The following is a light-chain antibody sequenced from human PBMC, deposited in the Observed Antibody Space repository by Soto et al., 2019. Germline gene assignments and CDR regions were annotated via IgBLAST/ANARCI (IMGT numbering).Light chain of an antibody. J-gene: IGKJ1*01. CDR2: GAS. Sequence: IVMTQSPATLSVSPGERATLSCRARQSISSNLAWYQQQPGQAPRLLIYGASTRATGIPARFSGSGSGTEFTLTISSLQSEDFAVYYCQKYNNWPRTFGQGTKVDIK. V-gene: IGKV3-15*01. CDR1: QSISSN. CDR3: QKYNNWPRT.